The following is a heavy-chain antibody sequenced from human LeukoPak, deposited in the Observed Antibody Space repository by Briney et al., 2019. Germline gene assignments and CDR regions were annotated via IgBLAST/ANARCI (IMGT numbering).Heavy chain of an antibody. Sequence: SVTVSCKASGGTFSSYAISWLRQAPGQGLEWMGGNIPNFGTANYAQKFQGRVTITADESTSTAYMELSSLRSEDTAVYYCARIYDFWSGYPYWYFDLWGRGTLVTVSS. CDR3: ARIYDFWSGYPYWYFDL. J-gene: IGHJ2*01. V-gene: IGHV1-69*13. CDR2: NIPNFGTA. D-gene: IGHD3-3*01. CDR1: GGTFSSYA.